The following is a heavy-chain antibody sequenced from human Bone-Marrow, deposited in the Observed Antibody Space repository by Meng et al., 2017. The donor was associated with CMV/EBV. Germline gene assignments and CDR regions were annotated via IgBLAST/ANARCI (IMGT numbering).Heavy chain of an antibody. CDR3: ARIPRGYFDL. Sequence: QVALVQSGAEVKKPGASVKVSCKASGYTLTDYDIHWVRQAPGQWLEWMGWINPSDDTNYAQKFQGRVTMTRDTSISTAYMELSRLRSDDTAVYYCARIPRGYFDLWGRGTLVTASS. CDR1: GYTLTDYD. J-gene: IGHJ2*01. CDR2: INPSDDT. V-gene: IGHV1-2*02.